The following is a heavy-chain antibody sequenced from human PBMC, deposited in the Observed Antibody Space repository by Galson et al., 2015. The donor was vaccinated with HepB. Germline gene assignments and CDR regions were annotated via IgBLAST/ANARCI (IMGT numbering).Heavy chain of an antibody. V-gene: IGHV1-69*13. CDR2: IIPIFGTA. CDR3: ARSPPYIVVVPALAFDI. D-gene: IGHD2-2*01. J-gene: IGHJ3*02. Sequence: SVKVSCKASGGTFSSYAISWVRQAPGQGLEWMGGIIPIFGTANYAQKFQGRVTITADESTSTAYMELSSLRSEDTAVYYCARSPPYIVVVPALAFDIWDQGTMVTVSS. CDR1: GGTFSSYA.